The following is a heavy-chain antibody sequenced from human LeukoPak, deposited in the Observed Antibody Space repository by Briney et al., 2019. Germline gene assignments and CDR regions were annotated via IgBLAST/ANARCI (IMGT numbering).Heavy chain of an antibody. D-gene: IGHD7-27*01. V-gene: IGHV1-69*13. CDR2: IVPIFGTA. CDR3: ARVPVTGDHWFDP. CDR1: GGTFSSYA. J-gene: IGHJ5*02. Sequence: SVKVSCKASGGTFSSYAISWVRQAPGQGLEWMGGIVPIFGTANYAQKFQGRVTITADESTSTAYMELSSLRSEDTAVYYCARVPVTGDHWFDPWGQGTLVTVSS.